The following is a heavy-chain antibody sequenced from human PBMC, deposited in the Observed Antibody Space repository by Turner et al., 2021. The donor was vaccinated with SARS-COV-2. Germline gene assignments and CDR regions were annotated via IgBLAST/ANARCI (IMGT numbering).Heavy chain of an antibody. Sequence: QVQLQESGPGLVRPSETLSLTCTVSGDSFSISRYSWGWIRQPPGKGLEWIGTIDYGGITYYNPSLKSRVTITADTSKKEFSLELNSVTAADTAVYYGVRHPTTPVAGPFNWFDPWGQGTLVTVSS. CDR3: VRHPTTPVAGPFNWFDP. CDR2: IDYGGIT. D-gene: IGHD6-19*01. J-gene: IGHJ5*02. CDR1: GDSFSISRYS. V-gene: IGHV4-39*01.